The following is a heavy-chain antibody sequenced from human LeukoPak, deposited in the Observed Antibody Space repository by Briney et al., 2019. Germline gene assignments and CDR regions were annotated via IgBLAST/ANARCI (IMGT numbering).Heavy chain of an antibody. J-gene: IGHJ5*02. CDR2: IIPIFGTA. V-gene: IGHV1-69*05. Sequence: GASVKVFCKASGGTFSSYAISWVRQAPGQGPEWMGGIIPIFGTANYAQKLQGRVTITTDESTSTAYVELRSLGSEDTAVYYCARDLGVSIAAAGASWGQGTLVTVSS. D-gene: IGHD6-13*01. CDR1: GGTFSSYA. CDR3: ARDLGVSIAAAGAS.